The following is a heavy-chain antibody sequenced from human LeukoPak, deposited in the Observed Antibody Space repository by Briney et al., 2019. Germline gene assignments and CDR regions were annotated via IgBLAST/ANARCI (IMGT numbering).Heavy chain of an antibody. CDR2: IYSGGST. CDR3: ARDSGSYYDYYYYYMDV. Sequence: GGSLRLSCAATGFTFSSYAMSWVRQAPGKGVEWVSVIYSGGSTYYADSVKGRFTISRGNSKNTLYLQMNSLRAEDTAVYYCARDSGSYYDYYYYYMDVWGKGTTVTVSS. D-gene: IGHD1-26*01. CDR1: GFTFSSYA. J-gene: IGHJ6*03. V-gene: IGHV3-53*01.